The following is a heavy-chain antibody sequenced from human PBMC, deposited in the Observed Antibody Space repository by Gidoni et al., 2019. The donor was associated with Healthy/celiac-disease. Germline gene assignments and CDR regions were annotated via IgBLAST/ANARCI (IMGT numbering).Heavy chain of an antibody. V-gene: IGHV3-48*03. CDR2: ISSSGSTI. Sequence: EVQLVESGGGLVQPGGSLRLSGAASGFTSSSYEMNWVRKAPGKGLEWVSYISSSGSTIYYADAVKGRFTISRDNAKNSLYLQMNSLRAEDTAVYYCATLGRQDGSGWINPYYYYYYMDVWGKGTTVTVSS. D-gene: IGHD6-19*01. CDR1: GFTSSSYE. J-gene: IGHJ6*03. CDR3: ATLGRQDGSGWINPYYYYYYMDV.